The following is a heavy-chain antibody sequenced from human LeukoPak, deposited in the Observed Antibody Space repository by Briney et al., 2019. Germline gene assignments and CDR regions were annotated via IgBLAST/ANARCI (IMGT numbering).Heavy chain of an antibody. D-gene: IGHD5-18*01. J-gene: IGHJ5*02. V-gene: IGHV1-2*02. CDR2: INPNSGGT. CDR1: GYTFTGYY. Sequence: ASVKVSCKASGYTFTGYYMHWVRQAPGQGLEWMGWINPNSGGTNYAQKFQGRVTMTRDTSISTAYMYLSSLRSEDTAVYYCARGARYTYFWFDPWGQGTLVTVSS. CDR3: ARGARYTYFWFDP.